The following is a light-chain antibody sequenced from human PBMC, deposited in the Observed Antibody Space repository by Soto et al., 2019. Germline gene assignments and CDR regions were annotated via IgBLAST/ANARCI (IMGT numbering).Light chain of an antibody. CDR1: QGIRTD. CDR2: AAS. J-gene: IGKJ1*01. CDR3: LQDYNLPWT. V-gene: IGKV1-6*01. Sequence: AIQMTQSPSSLSASVGDRVTITCRASQGIRTDLGWYQQKPGKAPKLLIYAASSLQSGVPPRFSGSGSGADFTLTISSLPTEDIATYYCLQDYNLPWTFGQGTKVEIK.